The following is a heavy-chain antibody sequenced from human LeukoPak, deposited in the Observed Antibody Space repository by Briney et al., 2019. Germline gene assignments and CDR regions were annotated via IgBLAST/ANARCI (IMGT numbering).Heavy chain of an antibody. CDR2: ISGSGGST. J-gene: IGHJ5*02. V-gene: IGHV3-23*01. CDR3: AKNPHYYDSSGYYYLSWFDP. Sequence: GGSLRLSRAASGFTFSSYAMSWVRQAPGKGLEWVSAISGSGGSTYYADSGKGRFTISRDNSKNTLYLQMNSLRAEDTAVYYCAKNPHYYDSSGYYYLSWFDPWGQGTLVTVSS. D-gene: IGHD3-22*01. CDR1: GFTFSSYA.